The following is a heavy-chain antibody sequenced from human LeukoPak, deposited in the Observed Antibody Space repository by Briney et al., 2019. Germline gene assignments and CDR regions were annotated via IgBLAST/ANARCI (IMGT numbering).Heavy chain of an antibody. CDR1: GYTFTSYG. J-gene: IGHJ6*02. V-gene: IGHV1-18*01. Sequence: ASVRVSCKASGYTFTSYGISWVRQAPGQGLEWMGWISAYNGNTNYAQKLQGRVTMTTDTSTSTAYMELRSLRSDDTAVYYCAREYSYGYIYYGMDVWGQGTTVTVSS. CDR2: ISAYNGNT. D-gene: IGHD5-18*01. CDR3: AREYSYGYIYYGMDV.